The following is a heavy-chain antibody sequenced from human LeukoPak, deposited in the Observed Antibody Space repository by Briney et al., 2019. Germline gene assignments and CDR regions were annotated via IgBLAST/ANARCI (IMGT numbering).Heavy chain of an antibody. Sequence: SETLSLTCTVSGGSISGYYWSWIRQSPGKGLVWIGYMYYSGSTNYNPSLKSRVTISVDTSKNQFSLKLSSVTAADTAVYYCARRRFGELISKGYYYYYMDVWGKGTTVTVSS. V-gene: IGHV4-59*08. CDR3: ARRRFGELISKGYYYYYMDV. CDR2: MYYSGST. CDR1: GGSISGYY. D-gene: IGHD3-10*01. J-gene: IGHJ6*03.